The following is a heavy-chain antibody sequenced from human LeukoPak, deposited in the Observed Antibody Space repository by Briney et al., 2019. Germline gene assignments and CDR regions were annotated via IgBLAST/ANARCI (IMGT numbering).Heavy chain of an antibody. V-gene: IGHV1-69*04. CDR1: GGTFSNYA. CDR3: AGDKGSSGWNEIFYFDI. Sequence: GSSVKVSCKASGGTFSNYAISWVRQAPGQGPEWMGRIIPVVGTPNYAQKFRVRVTITADRSTGTSYLELSSLTSEDTAVYYCAGDKGSSGWNEIFYFDIWGQGTLVNVSS. J-gene: IGHJ4*02. D-gene: IGHD6-19*01. CDR2: IIPVVGTP.